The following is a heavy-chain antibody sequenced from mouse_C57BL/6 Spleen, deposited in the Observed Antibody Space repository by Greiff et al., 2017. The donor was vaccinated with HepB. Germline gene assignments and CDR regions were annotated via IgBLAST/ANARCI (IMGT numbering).Heavy chain of an antibody. V-gene: IGHV5-12*01. Sequence: EVKLMESGGGLVQPGGSLKLSCAASGFTFSDYYMYWVRQTPEKRLEWVAYISNGGGSTYYPDTVKGRFTISRDTAKNTLYLQMSRLKSEDTAMYYCARQRGGPLDYWGQGTTLTVSS. D-gene: IGHD3-3*01. J-gene: IGHJ2*01. CDR2: ISNGGGST. CDR1: GFTFSDYY. CDR3: ARQRGGPLDY.